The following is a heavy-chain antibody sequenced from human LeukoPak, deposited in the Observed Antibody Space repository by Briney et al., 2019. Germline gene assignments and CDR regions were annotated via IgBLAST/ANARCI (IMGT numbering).Heavy chain of an antibody. V-gene: IGHV4-34*01. CDR1: GGSFSGYY. Sequence: SETLSLTCAVYGGSFSGYYWSWIRQPPGKGLEWIGEINHSGSTNYNPSLKSRVTISVDTSKNQFSLKLCSVTAADTAVYYCARGVTDRDYDFWSGYYSLYYYYYYMDVWGKGTTVTVSS. D-gene: IGHD3-3*01. J-gene: IGHJ6*03. CDR2: INHSGST. CDR3: ARGVTDRDYDFWSGYYSLYYYYYYMDV.